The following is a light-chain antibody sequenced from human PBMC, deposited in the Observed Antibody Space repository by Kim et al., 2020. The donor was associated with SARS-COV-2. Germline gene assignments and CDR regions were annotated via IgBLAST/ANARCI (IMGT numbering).Light chain of an antibody. J-gene: IGLJ1*01. CDR3: QVWDSSSDHLYV. V-gene: IGLV3-21*04. CDR2: YDS. Sequence: PRKTARITCGGNNIGSKSVHWYQQKPGQAPVLVIYYDSDRPSGIPERFSGSNSGNTATLTISRVEAGDEADYYCQVWDSSSDHLYVFGTGTQLTVL. CDR1: NIGSKS.